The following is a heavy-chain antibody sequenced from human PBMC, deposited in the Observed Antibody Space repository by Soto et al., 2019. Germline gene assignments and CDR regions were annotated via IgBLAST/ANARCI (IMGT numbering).Heavy chain of an antibody. V-gene: IGHV3-30*18. Sequence: QVQLVESGGGVVQPGRSLGLSCAASGFTFSSYGMHWVRQAPGKGLEWVAVISYDGSNKYYADSVKGRFTISRDNSKNTLYLQMNSLRAEDTAVYYCANQWGAAAGSDYWGQGTLVTVSS. D-gene: IGHD6-13*01. CDR2: ISYDGSNK. CDR1: GFTFSSYG. J-gene: IGHJ4*02. CDR3: ANQWGAAAGSDY.